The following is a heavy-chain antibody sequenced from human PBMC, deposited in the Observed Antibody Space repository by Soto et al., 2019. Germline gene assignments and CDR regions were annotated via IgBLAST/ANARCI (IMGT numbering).Heavy chain of an antibody. CDR1: GGTFSSYP. J-gene: IGHJ6*02. Sequence: QAQLVQSGAEVKKPGSSVKVSCAASGGTFSSYPINWVRQAPGQGLEWLGGIIPFFGTSNYAQKFQGRVTITADDSTSTAYMELRSLRSEDTAVYYCARVGHITNYGMAVWGQGTTGTVSS. CDR3: ARVGHITNYGMAV. D-gene: IGHD1-26*01. V-gene: IGHV1-69*01. CDR2: IIPFFGTS.